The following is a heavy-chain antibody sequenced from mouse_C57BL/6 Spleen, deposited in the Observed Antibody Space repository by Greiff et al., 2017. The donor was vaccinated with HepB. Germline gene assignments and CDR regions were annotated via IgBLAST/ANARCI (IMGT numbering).Heavy chain of an antibody. J-gene: IGHJ4*01. CDR1: GYTFTDYY. CDR3: ARSRGIYDGYPGAMDY. Sequence: VQLQQSGPVLVKPGASVKMSCKASGYTFTDYYMNWVKQSHGKSLEWIGVINPYNGGTSYNQKFKGKATLTVDKSSSTAYMELNSLTSEDSAVYYCARSRGIYDGYPGAMDYWGQGTSVTVSS. D-gene: IGHD2-3*01. V-gene: IGHV1-19*01. CDR2: INPYNGGT.